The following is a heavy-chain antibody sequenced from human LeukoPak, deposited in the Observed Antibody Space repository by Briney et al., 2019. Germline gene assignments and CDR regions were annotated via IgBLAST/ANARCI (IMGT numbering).Heavy chain of an antibody. CDR3: ARDYYYYMDV. J-gene: IGHJ6*03. CDR1: GRTFIRYA. Sequence: ASVKVSFKASGRTFIRYAISWVRQAPGQGLEWMGGIIPIFGTANYAQKFQGRVTINTDESTSTAYMELSSLRSEDTAVYYCARDYYYYMDVWGKGTTVTVSS. CDR2: IIPIFGTA. V-gene: IGHV1-69*05.